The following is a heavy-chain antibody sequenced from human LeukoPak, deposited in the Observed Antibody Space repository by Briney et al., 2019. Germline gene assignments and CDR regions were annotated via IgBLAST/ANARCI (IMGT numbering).Heavy chain of an antibody. Sequence: GGSLRLSCAASGFTFDDYAMHWVRQAPGKGLEWVSGISWNSGDIGYADSVKGRFTISRDNAKNSLYLQMNSLRAEDTALYYCVKDAVTMVRGVISTSSYYYYYMDVWGKGTTVTIS. CDR3: VKDAVTMVRGVISTSSYYYYYMDV. D-gene: IGHD3-10*01. CDR1: GFTFDDYA. CDR2: ISWNSGDI. V-gene: IGHV3-9*01. J-gene: IGHJ6*03.